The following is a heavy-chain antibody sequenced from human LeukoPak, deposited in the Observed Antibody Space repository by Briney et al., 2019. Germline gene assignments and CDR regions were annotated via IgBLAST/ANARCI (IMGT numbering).Heavy chain of an antibody. V-gene: IGHV3-21*01. Sequence: PGGSLRLSCAASGFTSSSYSMNWVRQAPGKGLEWVSSISSSSSYIYYADSVKGRFTISRDNAKNSLYLQMNSLRAEDTAVYYCARDQGIYYGSGSYYAYYYMDVWGKGTTVTVSS. D-gene: IGHD3-10*01. CDR1: GFTSSSYS. CDR3: ARDQGIYYGSGSYYAYYYMDV. J-gene: IGHJ6*03. CDR2: ISSSSSYI.